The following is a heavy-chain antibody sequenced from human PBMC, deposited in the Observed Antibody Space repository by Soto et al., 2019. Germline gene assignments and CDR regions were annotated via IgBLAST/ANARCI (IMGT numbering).Heavy chain of an antibody. J-gene: IGHJ6*02. Sequence: QVQLVQSGAEVKKPGSSVKVSCKASGGTFSSYAISWVRQAPGQGLEWSGGIIPIFDTADYAQKFQGRVTITADESTNTAYMELSSLRSEDTAVYYCAGHSSGVPGYYYGTDVWGQGTTVTVSS. V-gene: IGHV1-69*12. CDR2: IIPIFDTA. D-gene: IGHD3-22*01. CDR3: AGHSSGVPGYYYGTDV. CDR1: GGTFSSYA.